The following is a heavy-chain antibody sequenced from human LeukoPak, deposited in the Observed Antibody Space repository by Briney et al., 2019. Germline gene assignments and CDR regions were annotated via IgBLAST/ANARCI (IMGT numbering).Heavy chain of an antibody. V-gene: IGHV4-34*01. D-gene: IGHD2-15*01. Sequence: SETLSLTCTVSGGSISGYYWSWIRQPPGKGLEWIGEINHSGSTNYNPSLKSRVTISVDTSKNQFSLKLSSVTAADTAVYYCAVQSIVVVVAATSEGSGWFDPWGQGTLVTVSS. CDR3: AVQSIVVVVAATSEGSGWFDP. CDR2: INHSGST. J-gene: IGHJ5*02. CDR1: GGSISGYY.